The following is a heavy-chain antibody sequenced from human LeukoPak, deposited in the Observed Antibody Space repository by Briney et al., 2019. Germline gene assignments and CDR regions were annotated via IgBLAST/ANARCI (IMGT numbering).Heavy chain of an antibody. J-gene: IGHJ6*02. Sequence: PSETLSLTCTVSGGSISSYYWSWIRQPPGKGLEWIGEINHSGSTNYNPSLKSRVTISVDTSKNQFSLKLSSVTAADTAVYYCARARYCSSTSCYRRGMDVWGQGTTVTVSS. CDR2: INHSGST. CDR3: ARARYCSSTSCYRRGMDV. V-gene: IGHV4-34*01. D-gene: IGHD2-2*01. CDR1: GGSISSYY.